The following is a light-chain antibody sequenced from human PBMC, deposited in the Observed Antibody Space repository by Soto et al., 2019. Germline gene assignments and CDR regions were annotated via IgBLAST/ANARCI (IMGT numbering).Light chain of an antibody. CDR1: QSVTSN. CDR3: QQYNNWPRGT. CDR2: GAS. Sequence: EIVMTQSPATLSVSPGERATLSCRASQSVTSNLAWYQQKPGQAPRLLIYGASTRATGIPASFSGSGSGTEFPLTVSSLQAEDFAVYYCQQYNNWPRGTFGEGTKVEIK. V-gene: IGKV3-15*01. J-gene: IGKJ1*01.